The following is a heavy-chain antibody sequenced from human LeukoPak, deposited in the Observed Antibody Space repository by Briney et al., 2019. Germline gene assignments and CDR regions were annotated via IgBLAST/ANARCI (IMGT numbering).Heavy chain of an antibody. D-gene: IGHD6-19*01. CDR1: GFTFSNYA. J-gene: IGHJ4*02. Sequence: HPGRSLRLSCAASGFTFSNYAMHWVRQAPGKGLEWVAFIRYDGSNKYYADSVKGRFTISRDNSKNTLYLQMNSLRAEDTAVYYCARSKAVAGTGIDYWGQGTLVTVSS. V-gene: IGHV3-30*04. CDR3: ARSKAVAGTGIDY. CDR2: IRYDGSNK.